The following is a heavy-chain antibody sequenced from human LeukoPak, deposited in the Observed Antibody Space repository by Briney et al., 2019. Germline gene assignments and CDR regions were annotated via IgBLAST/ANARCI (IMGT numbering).Heavy chain of an antibody. Sequence: PSETLSLTCAVYGGSFSGYYWSWIRQPPGKGLEWIGEINHSGSTNYNPSLKSRVTISVDTSKNQFSLKLSSVTAADTAVYYCARGSGSYFHGVHSWFDPWDQGTLVTVSS. CDR3: ARGSGSYFHGVHSWFDP. CDR1: GGSFSGYY. J-gene: IGHJ5*02. CDR2: INHSGST. V-gene: IGHV4-34*01. D-gene: IGHD1-26*01.